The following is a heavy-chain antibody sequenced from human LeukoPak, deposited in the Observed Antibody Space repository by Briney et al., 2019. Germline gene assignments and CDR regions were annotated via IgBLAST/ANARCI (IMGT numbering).Heavy chain of an antibody. CDR3: AKRGIAAAASFDY. J-gene: IGHJ4*02. CDR1: GFTFSSYN. CDR2: IRSSDTYI. D-gene: IGHD6-13*01. Sequence: GGSLRLSCAASGFTFSSYNMNWVRQAPGKGLEWVSAIRSSDTYIYYADSVKGRFTISRDNAKNSLYLQMNSLRAEDTAVYYCAKRGIAAAASFDYWGQGTLVTVSS. V-gene: IGHV3-21*01.